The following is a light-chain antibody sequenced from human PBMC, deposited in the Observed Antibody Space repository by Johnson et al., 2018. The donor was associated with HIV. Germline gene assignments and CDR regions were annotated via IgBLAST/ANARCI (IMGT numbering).Light chain of an antibody. CDR3: GTWDSSLRAFV. J-gene: IGLJ1*01. CDR1: TSNIGDNY. V-gene: IGLV1-51*01. CDR2: AND. Sequence: QSILTQPPSVSAAPGQKVTISCSGSTSNIGDNYVSWYRQLPGTAPKLLISANDKRTSGIPERFSGAKSGTSATLGITGLQPGDEADYSCGTWDSSLRAFVFGTGTKVTVL.